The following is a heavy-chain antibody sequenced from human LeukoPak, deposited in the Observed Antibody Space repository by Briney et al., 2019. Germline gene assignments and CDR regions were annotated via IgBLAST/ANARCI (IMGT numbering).Heavy chain of an antibody. CDR1: GFTFSSYG. Sequence: GGSLRLSCAASGFTFSSYGMSWVRQAPGKGLEWVSAISGIGASTYYADSVKVRFTISRDSSKYTLYLQMNSLRAEDTALYYCAKQARYYGSGTYSSPNRALYWGQGTLVTVSS. CDR3: AKQARYYGSGTYSSPNRALY. J-gene: IGHJ4*02. CDR2: ISGIGAST. V-gene: IGHV3-23*01. D-gene: IGHD3-10*01.